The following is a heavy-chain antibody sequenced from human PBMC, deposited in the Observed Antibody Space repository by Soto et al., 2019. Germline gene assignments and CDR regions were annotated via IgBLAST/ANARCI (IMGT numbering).Heavy chain of an antibody. D-gene: IGHD6-19*01. CDR1: GYTFTGSY. J-gene: IGHJ5*02. Sequence: QVQLVQSGAEVKKHGASVKVSCKACGYTFTGSYMHWVRQAPGQGLEWMGWINPNSGGTNYAQKFQGRVTMTRDTSISPAEMELSRLRSDDTAVYYGARDGRRWLVNWFAPWGQGTLVTVSS. CDR2: INPNSGGT. CDR3: ARDGRRWLVNWFAP. V-gene: IGHV1-2*02.